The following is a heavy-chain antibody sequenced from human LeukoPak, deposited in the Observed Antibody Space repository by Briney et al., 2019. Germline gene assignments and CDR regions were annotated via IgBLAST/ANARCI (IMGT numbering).Heavy chain of an antibody. J-gene: IGHJ4*02. D-gene: IGHD4-17*01. V-gene: IGHV3-53*01. Sequence: GGSLRLSCAASGLTGSHNYVSWVRQAAGKGLEWVSAIHTSGDTCYADSVKGRFTISRDTSKNTLYLQINSLRVEDTAVYYCIVFGDSIHWGQGTLVTVSS. CDR1: GLTGSHNY. CDR2: IHTSGDT. CDR3: IVFGDSIH.